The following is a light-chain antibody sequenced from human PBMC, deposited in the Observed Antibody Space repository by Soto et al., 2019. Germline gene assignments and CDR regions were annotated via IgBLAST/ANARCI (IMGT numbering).Light chain of an antibody. CDR1: QSLSTW. CDR3: QHSRT. V-gene: IGKV1-5*03. J-gene: IGKJ1*01. CDR2: KAS. Sequence: DIQMTQSPSTLAASVGDTVTITCRASQSLSTWLGWYQQKPGKAPKLLIQKASSLESGVPSRFSGSSSVTEFTLTITSLQPDDFATYYCQHSRTFGQGTKVGIK.